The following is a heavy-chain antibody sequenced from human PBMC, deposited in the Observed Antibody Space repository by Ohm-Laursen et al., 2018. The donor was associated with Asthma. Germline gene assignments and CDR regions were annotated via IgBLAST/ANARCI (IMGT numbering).Heavy chain of an antibody. CDR3: ASLLGYCSSTSCWLPKWFRELSDY. CDR2: IVVGSGNT. CDR1: GFTFTSSA. Sequence: SVKVSCKASGFTFTSSAVQWVRQARGQRLEWIGWIVVGSGNTNYAQKFQERVTITRDMSTSTAYMELSSLRSEDTAVYYCASLLGYCSSTSCWLPKWFRELSDYWGQGTLVTVSS. J-gene: IGHJ4*02. D-gene: IGHD2-2*03. V-gene: IGHV1-58*01.